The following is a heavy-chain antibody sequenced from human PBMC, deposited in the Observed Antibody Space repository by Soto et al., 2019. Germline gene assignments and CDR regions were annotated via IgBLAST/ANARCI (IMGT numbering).Heavy chain of an antibody. CDR3: AKDWAGGVSDAFDI. CDR1: GFTLSSYG. Sequence: QMQLVESGGGVVQPGKSLRLSCTASGFTLSSYGMHWVRQAPGKGLEWLAVISYDGSNTYYADSVKGRFTISRDNSKNKLDLQINSLRPDDTAVYYCAKDWAGGVSDAFDIWGQGTMVTVSS. J-gene: IGHJ3*02. V-gene: IGHV3-30*18. CDR2: ISYDGSNT. D-gene: IGHD2-8*01.